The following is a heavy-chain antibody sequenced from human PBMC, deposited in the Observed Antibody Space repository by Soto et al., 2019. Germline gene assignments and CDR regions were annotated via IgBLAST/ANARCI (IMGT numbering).Heavy chain of an antibody. CDR3: ARDLRSGYDTHFDY. J-gene: IGHJ4*02. V-gene: IGHV1-2*02. CDR2: INPKTGGT. D-gene: IGHD5-12*01. CDR1: GGTFSSYA. Sequence: ASVKVSCKASGGTFSSYAISWVRQAPGQGLEWMGWINPKTGGTNYAQKFQGRVTMTRDTSISTAYMDLSRLRSDDTAVYYCARDLRSGYDTHFDYWGQGTLVTVSS.